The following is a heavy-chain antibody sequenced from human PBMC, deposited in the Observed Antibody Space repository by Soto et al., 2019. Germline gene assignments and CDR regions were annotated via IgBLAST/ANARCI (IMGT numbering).Heavy chain of an antibody. D-gene: IGHD3-3*01. CDR2: VNHRGSS. CDR3: ARHRRFTPVDWSGYSKTWFDP. Sequence: SETLSLTCAVYGGSLSDYYWNWLRQPPGKGLEWIGEVNHRGSSSYNPSLKSRVDISVDTSKNQFSLKVNSVTAADTAVYYCARHRRFTPVDWSGYSKTWFDPWGQGIRVTVSS. CDR1: GGSLSDYY. J-gene: IGHJ5*01. V-gene: IGHV4-34*01.